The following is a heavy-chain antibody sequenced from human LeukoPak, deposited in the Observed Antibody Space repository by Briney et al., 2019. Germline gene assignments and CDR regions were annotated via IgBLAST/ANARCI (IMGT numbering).Heavy chain of an antibody. J-gene: IGHJ4*02. Sequence: SETLSLTCAVYGGSFSGYYWSWIRQPPGKGLEWIGEINHSGSTNYNPSLKSRVTISVDTSKNQFSLKLSPVTAADTAVYYCARGPINYYDSSGFDFDYWGQGTLVTVSS. CDR3: ARGPINYYDSSGFDFDY. CDR2: INHSGST. V-gene: IGHV4-34*01. CDR1: GGSFSGYY. D-gene: IGHD3-22*01.